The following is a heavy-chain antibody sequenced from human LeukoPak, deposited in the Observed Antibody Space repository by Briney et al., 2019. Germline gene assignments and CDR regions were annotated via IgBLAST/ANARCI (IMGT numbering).Heavy chain of an antibody. CDR2: INAGNGNT. CDR1: GYTFTSYA. J-gene: IGHJ4*02. D-gene: IGHD3-10*01. CDR3: ARKGLLWFGLFDY. V-gene: IGHV1-3*01. Sequence: ASVKVSCKASGYTFTSYAMHWVRQAPGQRLEWMGWINAGNGNTKYSQKFQGRVTITRDTSASTVYMELSSLRSEDTAVYYCARKGLLWFGLFDYWGQGTLVTVSS.